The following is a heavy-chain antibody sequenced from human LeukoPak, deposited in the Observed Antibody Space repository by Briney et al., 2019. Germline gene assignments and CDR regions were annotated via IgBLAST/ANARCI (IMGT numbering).Heavy chain of an antibody. CDR2: IWYDGSNK. V-gene: IGHV3-33*01. Sequence: GGSLRLSCAASGFTFSSYGMHRVRQAPGKGLGWVAVIWYDGSNKYYADSVKGRFTISRDNSKNTLYLQMNSLRAEDTAVYYCARDRYYDSSGISLPPYWGQGTLVTVSS. J-gene: IGHJ4*02. CDR3: ARDRYYDSSGISLPPY. D-gene: IGHD3-22*01. CDR1: GFTFSSYG.